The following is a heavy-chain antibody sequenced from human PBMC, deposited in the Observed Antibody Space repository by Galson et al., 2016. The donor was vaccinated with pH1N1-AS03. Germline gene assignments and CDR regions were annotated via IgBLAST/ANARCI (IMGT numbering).Heavy chain of an antibody. D-gene: IGHD6-13*01. CDR1: GFTFSSYG. CDR2: MRYDGSNK. CDR3: AKDRNPQLATCYFDY. Sequence: SLRLSCAASGFTFSSYGMHWVRQAPGKGLEWVASMRYDGSNKYYADSVRGRFTISRDNSKNTLYLQMNSLRAEDTAVYYCAKDRNPQLATCYFDYWGQGTLVTVSS. J-gene: IGHJ4*02. V-gene: IGHV3-30*02.